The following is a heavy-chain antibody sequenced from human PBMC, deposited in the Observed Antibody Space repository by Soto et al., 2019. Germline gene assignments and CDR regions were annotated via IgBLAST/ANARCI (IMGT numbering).Heavy chain of an antibody. CDR1: GYTFTSYG. D-gene: IGHD2-2*01. CDR2: ISAYNGNT. Sequence: QVPLVQSGAEVKKPGASVKVSCKASGYTFTSYGISWVRQAPGQGLEWMGWISAYNGNTNYAQKLQGRVTMTTDTSTSTAYMELRSLRSDDTAVYYCARGPNIVVVPAAISGRFDPWGQGTLVTVSS. V-gene: IGHV1-18*01. CDR3: ARGPNIVVVPAAISGRFDP. J-gene: IGHJ5*02.